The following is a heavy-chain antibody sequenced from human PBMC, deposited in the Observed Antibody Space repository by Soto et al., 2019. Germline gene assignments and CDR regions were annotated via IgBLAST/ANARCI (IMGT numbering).Heavy chain of an antibody. V-gene: IGHV3-23*01. CDR1: GFTFSSDA. D-gene: IGHD6-19*01. J-gene: IGHJ3*02. Sequence: EVQLLESGGGLVQPGGSLRLSCAASGFTFSSDAMSWVRQAPGKGLEWVSAISGSGGSTYYADSVKGRFTISRDNSKNTLYLQMNSLRAEDTAVYYCTASSGWYNAFDIWGQGTMVTVSS. CDR3: TASSGWYNAFDI. CDR2: ISGSGGST.